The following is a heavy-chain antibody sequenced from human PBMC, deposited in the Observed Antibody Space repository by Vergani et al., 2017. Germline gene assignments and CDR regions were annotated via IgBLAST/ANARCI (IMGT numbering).Heavy chain of an antibody. Sequence: EVQLVESGGGLVQPGGSLRLSCAASGFTFSSYAMSWVRQAPGKGLEWVSAISGSGGSTYYADSVKGRFTISRDNSKNTLYLQMNSLRAEDTAVYYCANDYYDSSGYYYDTDVFDYWGQGTLVTVSS. CDR2: ISGSGGST. D-gene: IGHD3-22*01. J-gene: IGHJ4*02. V-gene: IGHV3-23*04. CDR1: GFTFSSYA. CDR3: ANDYYDSSGYYYDTDVFDY.